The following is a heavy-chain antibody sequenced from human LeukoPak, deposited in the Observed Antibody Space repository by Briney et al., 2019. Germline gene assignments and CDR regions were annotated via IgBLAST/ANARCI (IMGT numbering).Heavy chain of an antibody. CDR3: ARQDPYGDYVFGC. Sequence: SQTLSLTCTVSGGSISSGDYYWSWIRQPPGKGLEWIGYIYYSGSTYYNPSLKSRVTISVDTSKNQFSLKLSSVTAADTAVYYCARQDPYGDYVFGCWGQGTLVTVSS. CDR2: IYYSGST. J-gene: IGHJ4*02. CDR1: GGSISSGDYY. D-gene: IGHD4-17*01. V-gene: IGHV4-30-4*01.